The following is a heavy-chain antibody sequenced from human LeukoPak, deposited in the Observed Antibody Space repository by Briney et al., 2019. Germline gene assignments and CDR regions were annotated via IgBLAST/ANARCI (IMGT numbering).Heavy chain of an antibody. D-gene: IGHD1/OR15-1a*01. V-gene: IGHV3-21*01. CDR2: ISSSSSYI. CDR1: GFTFSSYS. J-gene: IGHJ3*02. Sequence: GGSLRLSCAASGFTFSSYSMNWVRQAPGKGLEWVSSISSSSSYIYYADSVEGRFTISRDNAKNSLYLQMNSLRAEDTAVYYCARANKGGAFDIWGQGTMVTVSS. CDR3: ARANKGGAFDI.